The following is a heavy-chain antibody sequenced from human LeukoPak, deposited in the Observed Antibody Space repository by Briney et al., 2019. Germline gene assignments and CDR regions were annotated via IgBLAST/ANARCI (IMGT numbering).Heavy chain of an antibody. CDR2: VSYDGNNK. V-gene: IGHV3-30*18. CDR1: GFTFSSFG. CDR3: ANERCGGGSCYIFDH. J-gene: IGHJ4*02. Sequence: GGSLRLSCAASGFTFSSFGMHWVRQSPARGLESVAVVSYDGNNKFYADSVRGRFTISRDSSTNTLYLQMNGLRAEDTAVYYCANERCGGGSCYIFDHWGQGTLVTVSS. D-gene: IGHD2-15*01.